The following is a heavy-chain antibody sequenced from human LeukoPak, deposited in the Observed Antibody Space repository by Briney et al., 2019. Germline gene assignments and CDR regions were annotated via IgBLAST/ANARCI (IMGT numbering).Heavy chain of an antibody. CDR2: ISRSAGAT. CDR3: AKHAGGHDLDALDI. V-gene: IGHV3-23*01. J-gene: IGHJ3*02. Sequence: GGSLRLSCAASGFTFSSYAMSWVRQAPGKGLEWVSAISRSAGATYYADSVKGRFTLSRDNSRNTLSLHMHSLRAEDTAVYFCAKHAGGHDLDALDIWGQGTMVTVSS. CDR1: GFTFSSYA. D-gene: IGHD2-2*01.